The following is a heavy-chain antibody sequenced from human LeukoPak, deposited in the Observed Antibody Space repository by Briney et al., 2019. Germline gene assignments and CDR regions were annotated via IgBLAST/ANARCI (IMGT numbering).Heavy chain of an antibody. J-gene: IGHJ4*02. CDR2: MKLDGSDK. Sequence: GGSLRLSCAASGFTFSSYWMSWVRQTPGKGLEWVATMKLDGSDKYYVDSVKGRFIISRDNPKSSLYLQMNSLQAEDTAVYYCARSPTYYDFWSGYKFIDYWGQGTLVTVSS. CDR1: GFTFSSYW. V-gene: IGHV3-7*01. D-gene: IGHD3-3*01. CDR3: ARSPTYYDFWSGYKFIDY.